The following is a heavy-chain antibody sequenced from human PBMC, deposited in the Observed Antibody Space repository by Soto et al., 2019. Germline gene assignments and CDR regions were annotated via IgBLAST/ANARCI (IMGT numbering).Heavy chain of an antibody. CDR1: IRSVNIYY. J-gene: IGHJ5*02. Sequence: ETLSLTCALDIRSVNIYYWNWIRPPPGKGRGWIGEINHTVGTHYNTSLKSRVTMSVDTSENQFSLRLSSVTAADTAIYYRATRITVFGLLIPPFDHWGQGTQVTVSS. CDR3: ATRITVFGLLIPPFDH. V-gene: IGHV4-34*01. CDR2: INHTVGT. D-gene: IGHD3-3*01.